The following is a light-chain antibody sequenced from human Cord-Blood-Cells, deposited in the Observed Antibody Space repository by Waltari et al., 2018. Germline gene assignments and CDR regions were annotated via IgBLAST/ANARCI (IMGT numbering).Light chain of an antibody. V-gene: IGKV1-9*01. CDR2: AAS. J-gene: IGKJ2*01. CDR3: QQLNSYPYT. Sequence: DIQLTQSPSFLSAPVGDRVTLTCRASQGISSYLAWYQQKPGKAPKLLIYAASTLQSGVPSRFSGSGSGTEFTLTISSLQPEDFATYYCQQLNSYPYTFGQGTKLEIK. CDR1: QGISSY.